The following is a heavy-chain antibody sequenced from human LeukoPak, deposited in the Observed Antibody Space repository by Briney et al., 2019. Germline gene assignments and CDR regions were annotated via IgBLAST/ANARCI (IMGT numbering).Heavy chain of an antibody. CDR2: ISWNSGSI. D-gene: IGHD3-9*01. V-gene: IGHV3-9*01. CDR1: GFTFDDYA. Sequence: GGSVRLSCAASGFTFDDYAMHWVRQAPGKGLEWVSGISWNSGSIGYADSVKGRFTISRDNAKNFLSQVMNSLTAEDTVLYYCAKDGRHILTGYYFDYWGQGTLVTVSS. J-gene: IGHJ4*02. CDR3: AKDGRHILTGYYFDY.